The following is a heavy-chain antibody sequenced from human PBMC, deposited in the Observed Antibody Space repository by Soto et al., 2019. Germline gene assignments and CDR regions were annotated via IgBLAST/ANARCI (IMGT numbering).Heavy chain of an antibody. CDR1: GYSFPRKC. Sequence: ESLKISPQGSGYSFPRKCIGWVRQTPGKGLEWMGSIYPSHSDTSYSPAVQGQVIISGDKSIRTAYLEWSSLKASDSAMYYCVRIPHSTTIYNDHSYGMDVWGQGTTVTVSS. CDR2: IYPSHSDT. D-gene: IGHD3-10*01. J-gene: IGHJ6*02. CDR3: VRIPHSTTIYNDHSYGMDV. V-gene: IGHV5-51*01.